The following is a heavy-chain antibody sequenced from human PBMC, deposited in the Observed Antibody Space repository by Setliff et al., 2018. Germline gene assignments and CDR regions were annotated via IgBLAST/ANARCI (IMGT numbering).Heavy chain of an antibody. D-gene: IGHD2-8*01. CDR1: GYSFTDYG. Sequence: ASVKVSCKTSGYSFTDYGVAWVRQAPGQGLDWMGWISAHAGNTYSGQKLHDRLTLTTDTSTNTAYMELRSLGSDDTAVYYCSRLVRFCTRVACQTLSGGEFWGQGTLVTVSS. V-gene: IGHV1-18*01. CDR2: ISAHAGNT. J-gene: IGHJ1*01. CDR3: SRLVRFCTRVACQTLSGGEF.